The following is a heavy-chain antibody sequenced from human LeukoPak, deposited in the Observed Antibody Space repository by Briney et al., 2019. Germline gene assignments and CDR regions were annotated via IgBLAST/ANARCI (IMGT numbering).Heavy chain of an antibody. J-gene: IGHJ4*02. Sequence: GGPLRPSCAASGFTFDDYAMHWVRHAPGKGLEWVSLISGDGGSTYYADSVKGRFTISRDNSKNSLYLQMNSLRTEDTALYYCAKDPSERVATVTSSPLDYWGQGTLVTVSS. CDR1: GFTFDDYA. CDR2: ISGDGGST. V-gene: IGHV3-43*02. D-gene: IGHD4-17*01. CDR3: AKDPSERVATVTSSPLDY.